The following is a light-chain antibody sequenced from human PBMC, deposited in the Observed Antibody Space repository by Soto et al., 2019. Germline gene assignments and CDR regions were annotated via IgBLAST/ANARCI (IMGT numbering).Light chain of an antibody. J-gene: IGKJ5*01. V-gene: IGKV1-33*01. CDR3: QQYENLPT. CDR2: DAS. Sequence: DIQMTQSPSSLSASVGDRVTITCQASQNINNYLNWYQEKPGRAPKLLIYDASNFEAGVPSRFRGSASGTDFTFTISRLQPEAIATYYCQQYENLPTFGQGTRLEIK. CDR1: QNINNY.